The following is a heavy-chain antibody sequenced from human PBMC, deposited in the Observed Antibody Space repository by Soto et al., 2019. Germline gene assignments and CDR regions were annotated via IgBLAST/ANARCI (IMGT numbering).Heavy chain of an antibody. CDR3: ARLRYYDFWSGPNWFDP. J-gene: IGHJ5*02. V-gene: IGHV1-3*05. D-gene: IGHD3-3*01. Sequence: QVQLVQSGAEEKKPGASVKVSGKASGYTFTSYAMHWVRQAPGQRLEWMGWINAGNGNTKYPQKFQGRVTITRDTYPSTXYMELSRLRSEDTAVYYCARLRYYDFWSGPNWFDPWGQGTLVTVSS. CDR1: GYTFTSYA. CDR2: INAGNGNT.